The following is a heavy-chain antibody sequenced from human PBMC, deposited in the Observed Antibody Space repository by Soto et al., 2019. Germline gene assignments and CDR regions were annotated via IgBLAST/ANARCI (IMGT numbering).Heavy chain of an antibody. J-gene: IGHJ3*02. CDR1: GGTFSSYA. D-gene: IGHD4-17*01. V-gene: IGHV1-69*01. CDR2: SIPIFGTA. CDR3: ARRGDYLRTSTDDAFDI. Sequence: QVQLVQSGAEVKKPGSSVKVSCKASGGTFSSYAISWVRQAPGQGLEWMGGSIPIFGTANYAQKFQGRVTITADESTSTAYMELSSLRSEDTAVYYCARRGDYLRTSTDDAFDIWGQGTMVTVSS.